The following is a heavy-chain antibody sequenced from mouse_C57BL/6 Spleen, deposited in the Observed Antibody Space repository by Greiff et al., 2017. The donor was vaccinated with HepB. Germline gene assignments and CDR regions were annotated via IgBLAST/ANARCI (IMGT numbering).Heavy chain of an antibody. V-gene: IGHV6-6*01. D-gene: IGHD2-2*01. CDR3: TGRLLWLRQGYYYAMDY. Sequence: EVKVEESGGGLVQPGGSMKLSCAASGFTFSDAWMDWVRQSPEKGLEWVAEIRNKANNHATYYAESVKGRFTISRDDSKSSVYLQMNSLRAEDTGIYYCTGRLLWLRQGYYYAMDYWGQGTSVTVSS. CDR1: GFTFSDAW. J-gene: IGHJ4*01. CDR2: IRNKANNHAT.